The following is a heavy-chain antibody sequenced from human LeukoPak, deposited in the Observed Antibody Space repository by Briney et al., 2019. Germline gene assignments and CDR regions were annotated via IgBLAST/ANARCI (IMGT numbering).Heavy chain of an antibody. D-gene: IGHD2-2*01. CDR1: GFTFSSYG. J-gene: IGHJ5*02. V-gene: IGHV3-30*02. CDR2: IRYDGSNK. CDR3: AIVGGALRSTSCFQRFDP. Sequence: GGSLRLACAASGFTFSSYGMHSVRQAPGKGLEWVAFIRYDGSNKYYADSVKGRFTISRDNSKNTLYLQMNSLRDEDTAVYYCAIVGGALRSTSCFQRFDPWGQGTLVTVSS.